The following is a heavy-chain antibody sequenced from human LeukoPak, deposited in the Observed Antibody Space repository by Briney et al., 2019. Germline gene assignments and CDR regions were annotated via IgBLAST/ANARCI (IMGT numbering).Heavy chain of an antibody. V-gene: IGHV3-21*01. CDR2: ISSDSRYI. D-gene: IGHD6-19*01. J-gene: IGHJ4*02. CDR1: GFAFSSYS. CDR3: ARFETVAAKPFED. Sequence: GGSLRLSCAASGFAFSSYSMNWVRQAQGKGLEWVSSISSDSRYIFYAEPVKGRFTISRDNAENSLYLQMNSLRVEDTAVYYCARFETVAAKPFEDWGQGTLVTVSS.